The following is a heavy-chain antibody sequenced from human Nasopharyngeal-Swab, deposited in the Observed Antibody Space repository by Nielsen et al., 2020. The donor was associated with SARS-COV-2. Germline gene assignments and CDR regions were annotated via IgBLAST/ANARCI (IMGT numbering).Heavy chain of an antibody. J-gene: IGHJ6*02. CDR3: AIDYGSGTYGLDV. V-gene: IGHV5-51*01. CDR2: IYPGDSDT. Sequence: GGSLRLSCKGSGYRFSTYWINWVRQMPGKGLEWMGIIYPGDSDTRYSPSFQGQVSISVDKSITTAYLQWNSLKASDTATYLCAIDYGSGTYGLDVWGQGTRVTVSS. CDR1: GYRFSTYW. D-gene: IGHD3-10*01.